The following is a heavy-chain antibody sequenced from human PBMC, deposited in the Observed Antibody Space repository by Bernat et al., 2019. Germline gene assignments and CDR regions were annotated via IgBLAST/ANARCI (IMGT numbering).Heavy chain of an antibody. CDR2: KSHDGKNE. CDR3: ARSPTYYFASGSYTYFFDY. D-gene: IGHD3-10*01. Sequence: QVQLVESGGGVVQPGTSLRLSCAASGFTFSNYGMHWVRQVPGKGPEWVAVKSHDGKNEYYGDSVKGRFTISRDNSMNTLYLQMNSLRAEDTAVYYCARSPTYYFASGSYTYFFDYWGQGTLVTVSS. V-gene: IGHV3-30*03. CDR1: GFTFSNYG. J-gene: IGHJ4*02.